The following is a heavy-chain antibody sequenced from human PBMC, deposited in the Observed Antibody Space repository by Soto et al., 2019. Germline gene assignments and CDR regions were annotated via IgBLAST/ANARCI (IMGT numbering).Heavy chain of an antibody. CDR3: ARDPYGSGYFDY. V-gene: IGHV3-13*04. Sequence: GGSLRLSCAASGFTFSSYDMHWVRQATGKGLEWVSAIGTAGDTYYPGSVKGRFTISRENAKNSLYLQMNSLRAGDTAVYYCARDPYGSGYFDYWGQGTLVTVSS. CDR2: IGTAGDT. J-gene: IGHJ4*02. CDR1: GFTFSSYD. D-gene: IGHD3-10*01.